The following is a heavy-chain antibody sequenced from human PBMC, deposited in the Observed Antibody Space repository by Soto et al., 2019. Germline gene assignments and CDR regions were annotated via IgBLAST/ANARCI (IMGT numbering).Heavy chain of an antibody. D-gene: IGHD5-12*01. J-gene: IGHJ4*02. CDR2: ISSSSSYI. CDR1: GFTFSSYS. V-gene: IGHV3-21*01. Sequence: GGSLRLSCAASGFTFSSYSMNWVRQAPGKGLEWVSSISSSSSYIYYAVSVKGRFTLPRDNAKNSLYLQMNSLRAEDTAVYYCARGSFYSGYDYAYWGQGTLVTV. CDR3: ARGSFYSGYDYAY.